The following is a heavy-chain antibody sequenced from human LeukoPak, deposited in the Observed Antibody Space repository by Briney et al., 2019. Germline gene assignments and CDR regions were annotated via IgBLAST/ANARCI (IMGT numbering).Heavy chain of an antibody. CDR1: GYTFTGYY. CDR2: INPRSGST. CDR3: AGAPPYNSGWLEGIY. D-gene: IGHD6-19*01. Sequence: ASVKVSCKASGYTFTGYYMHWVRQAPGQGLEWMGIINPRSGSTTYTQKFQGRLTVTRDTSTSTVYMELSSLRSDDTAVYYCAGAPPYNSGWLEGIYWGQGTLVTVSS. V-gene: IGHV1-46*01. J-gene: IGHJ4*02.